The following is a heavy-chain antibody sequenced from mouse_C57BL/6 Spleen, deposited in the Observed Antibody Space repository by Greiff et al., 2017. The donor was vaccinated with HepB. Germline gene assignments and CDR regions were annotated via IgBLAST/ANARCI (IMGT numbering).Heavy chain of an antibody. CDR3: ARERGITGAMDY. J-gene: IGHJ4*01. D-gene: IGHD2-4*01. CDR2: INPSNGGT. CDR1: GYTFTSYW. V-gene: IGHV1-53*01. Sequence: VQLQQPGTELVKPGASVKLSCKASGYTFTSYWMHRVKQRPGQGLEWIGNINPSNGGTNYNEKFKSKATLTVDKSSSTAYMQLSSLTSEDSAVYYCARERGITGAMDYWGQGTSVTVSS.